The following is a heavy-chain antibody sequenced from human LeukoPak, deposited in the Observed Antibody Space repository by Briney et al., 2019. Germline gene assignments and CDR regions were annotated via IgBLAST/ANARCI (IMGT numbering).Heavy chain of an antibody. J-gene: IGHJ5*02. CDR2: IGTAGDT. V-gene: IGHV3-13*01. D-gene: IGHD6-19*01. CDR1: GFTFSSYD. CDR3: AKDTLGIAVHWFDP. Sequence: GGSLRLSCAASGFTFSSYDMHWVRQTTGKGLEWVSVIGTAGDTFYPGSVKGRFTISRENAKNSLFLQMNSLRAEDTAVYYCAKDTLGIAVHWFDPWGQGTLVTVSS.